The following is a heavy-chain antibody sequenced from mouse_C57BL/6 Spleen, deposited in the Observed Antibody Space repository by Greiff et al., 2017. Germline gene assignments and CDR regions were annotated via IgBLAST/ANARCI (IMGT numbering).Heavy chain of an antibody. Sequence: EVKLMESGPGLVKPSQSLSLTCSVTGYSITSGYYWNWIRQFPGNKLEWMGYISYDGSNNYNPSLKNRISITRDTSKNQFFLKLNSVTTEDTATYNCARGNDGYPPYYAMDYWGQGTSVTVSS. CDR2: ISYDGSN. CDR3: ARGNDGYPPYYAMDY. V-gene: IGHV3-6*01. J-gene: IGHJ4*01. D-gene: IGHD2-3*01. CDR1: GYSITSGYY.